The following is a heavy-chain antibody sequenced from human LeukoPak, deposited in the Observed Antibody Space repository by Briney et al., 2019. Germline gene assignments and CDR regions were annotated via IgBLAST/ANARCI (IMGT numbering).Heavy chain of an antibody. D-gene: IGHD5-12*01. V-gene: IGHV4-59*01. J-gene: IGHJ3*02. CDR1: GGSISSYY. Sequence: SETLSLTCTVSGGSISSYYWSWIRQPPGKGLEWIGYIYYSGSTNYNPSLKSRVTISVDTSKNQFSLKLSSVTGAATAVYYCVRDRAIVATREAFDIWGQGTMVTVSS. CDR3: VRDRAIVATREAFDI. CDR2: IYYSGST.